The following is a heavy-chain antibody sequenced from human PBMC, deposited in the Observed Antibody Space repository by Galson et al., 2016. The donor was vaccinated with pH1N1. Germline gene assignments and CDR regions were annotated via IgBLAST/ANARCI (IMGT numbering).Heavy chain of an antibody. CDR3: AKDKAGDLEH. CDR1: GFNFHEYA. J-gene: IGHJ1*01. CDR2: VLSDSTTV. D-gene: IGHD7-27*01. V-gene: IGHV3-9*01. Sequence: SLRLSCAASGFNFHEYAFHWVRHAPGKGLEWVSGVLSDSTTVGYADSVMGRFTISKDNTKNSLFLQMNSLRPEDTALYCCAKDKAGDLEHWGQGILVTVSS.